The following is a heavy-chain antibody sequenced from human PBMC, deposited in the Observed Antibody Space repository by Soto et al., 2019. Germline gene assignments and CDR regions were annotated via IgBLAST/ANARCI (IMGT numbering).Heavy chain of an antibody. CDR2: ISAYNGDT. CDR1: GYTFANYG. CDR3: ARPNSGDYYYGMDV. J-gene: IGHJ6*02. V-gene: IGHV1-18*01. Sequence: QVQLVQSGAEVKKPGASVKVSCKASGYTFANYGVSWVRQAPGQGLEWMGWISAYNGDTKYPQKLQGRVTMTTDTSTSTAYMELRSLRSDDTAVYYCARPNSGDYYYGMDVWGQGTTVTVSS. D-gene: IGHD1-26*01.